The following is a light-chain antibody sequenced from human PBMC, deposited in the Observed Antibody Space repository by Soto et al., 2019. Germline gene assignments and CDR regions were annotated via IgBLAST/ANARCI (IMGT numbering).Light chain of an antibody. J-gene: IGKJ3*01. CDR2: GAS. CDR1: QDVSRY. CDR3: QQLQRTPFT. V-gene: IGKV1-9*01. Sequence: QLTQSPSSLSASVGDRVTITCRASQDVSRYLAWYQQKAGKAPKLLFYGASTLQSGVPSRFSGCGYGTEFTLTISSLQPEDFATYHCQQLQRTPFTFGPGTTVDV.